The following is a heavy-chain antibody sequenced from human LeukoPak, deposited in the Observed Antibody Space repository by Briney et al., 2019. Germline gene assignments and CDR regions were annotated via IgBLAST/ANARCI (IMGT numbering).Heavy chain of an antibody. V-gene: IGHV4-31*03. CDR2: IYYSGST. CDR3: ARMSSGWTSANWFDP. J-gene: IGHJ5*02. Sequence: PSETLSLTCTVSGGSISSGGYYWSWIRQHPGKGLEWIGYIYYSGSTYYNPSLKSRVTISVDTSKNQFSLKLSSVTAADTAVYYCARMSSGWTSANWFDPWGQGTLVTVSS. D-gene: IGHD6-19*01. CDR1: GGSISSGGYY.